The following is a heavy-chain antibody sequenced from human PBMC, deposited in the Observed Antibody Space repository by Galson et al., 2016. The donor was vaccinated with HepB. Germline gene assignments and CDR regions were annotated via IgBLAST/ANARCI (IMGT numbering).Heavy chain of an antibody. V-gene: IGHV3-11*01. CDR1: GFAFSDYY. D-gene: IGHD2-8*02. CDR2: ISSGGSTQ. J-gene: IGHJ4*02. CDR3: ARDSTGWNFDY. Sequence: SLRLSCAASGFAFSDYYMNWIRQAPGKGLEWVSYISSGGSTQMYAESVQGRFTISRDNTKNSVYLQMDSLRAEDTALYCCARDSTGWNFDYWGQGALVTVSS.